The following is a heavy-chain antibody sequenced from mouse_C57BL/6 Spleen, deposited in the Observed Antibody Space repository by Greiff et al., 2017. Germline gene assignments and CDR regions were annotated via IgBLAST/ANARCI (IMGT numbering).Heavy chain of an antibody. Sequence: EVKLVESGGGLVQPGGSMKLSCVASGFTFSNYWMNWVRQSPEKGLEWVAQIRLKSDNYATHYAESVKGRFTISRDDSKSSVYLQMNNLRAEDTGIYYCTEASGGYYSAMDYWGQGTSVTVSS. J-gene: IGHJ4*01. CDR2: IRLKSDNYAT. CDR3: TEASGGYYSAMDY. CDR1: GFTFSNYW. V-gene: IGHV6-3*01. D-gene: IGHD2-3*01.